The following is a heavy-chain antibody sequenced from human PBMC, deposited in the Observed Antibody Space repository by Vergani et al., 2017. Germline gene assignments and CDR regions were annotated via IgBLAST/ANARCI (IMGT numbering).Heavy chain of an antibody. J-gene: IGHJ6*04. CDR3: RGEMDV. CDR1: GFIFQNYT. V-gene: IGHV3-30*04. CDR2: ISNDGRHT. Sequence: QVNQVGSGGGVVQPGRSLRLSCATYGFIFQNYTMHWVRQAPGKGLEWVALISNDGRHTYYADSVRGRFSISRDNSKNTLYLQMNSLRTEDTANYYCRGEMDVWGKGTTVTVSS.